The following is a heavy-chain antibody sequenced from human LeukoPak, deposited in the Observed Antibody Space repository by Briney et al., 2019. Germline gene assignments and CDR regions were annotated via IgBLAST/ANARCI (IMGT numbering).Heavy chain of an antibody. CDR2: ISYGDGTA. D-gene: IGHD5-12*01. CDR3: AKDRGYTGYDSGGIEF. CDR1: GFTFRNYA. Sequence: GGSLRLSCAASGFTFRNYAMNWVRQSPGKGLEWVASISYGDGTAFYAGSVKGRFIVSRGNSRSTLYLQMANLRAEDTAIYYCAKDRGYTGYDSGGIEFWGQGTLVTVSS. J-gene: IGHJ4*02. V-gene: IGHV3-23*01.